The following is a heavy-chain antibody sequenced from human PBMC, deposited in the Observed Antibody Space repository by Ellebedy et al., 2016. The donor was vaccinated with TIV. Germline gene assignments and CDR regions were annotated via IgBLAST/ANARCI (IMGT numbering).Heavy chain of an antibody. J-gene: IGHJ4*02. V-gene: IGHV1-18*04. CDR1: GYTFTRYG. D-gene: IGHD1-14*01. CDR2: ISPYNGNT. Sequence: AASVKVSCKASGYTFTRYGISWVRQAPGQGLEWMGWISPYNGNTNHAQKLQGRITLTTDTSTSTAYMELRSLRSDDTAVYYCARGAESREGYFDYWGQGTLVTVSS. CDR3: ARGAESREGYFDY.